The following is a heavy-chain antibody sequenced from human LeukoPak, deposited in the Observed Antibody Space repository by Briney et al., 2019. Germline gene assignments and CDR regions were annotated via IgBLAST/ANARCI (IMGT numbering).Heavy chain of an antibody. V-gene: IGHV3-30-3*01. CDR3: ARDMYDNGWSSFDY. Sequence: PGGSLRLSCAASGFTFSRSWMHWVRQAPGKGLEWVAVISFDGTNKYYANSVQGRFTISRDNSKNTLYLQMNSLRAEDTALYYCARDMYDNGWSSFDYWGQGTLVTVSS. CDR1: GFTFSRSW. J-gene: IGHJ4*02. CDR2: ISFDGTNK. D-gene: IGHD3-10*01.